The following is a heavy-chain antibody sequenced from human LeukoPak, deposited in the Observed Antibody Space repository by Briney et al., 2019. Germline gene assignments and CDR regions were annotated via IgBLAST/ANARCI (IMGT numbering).Heavy chain of an antibody. CDR3: AREAYGDYHFDM. J-gene: IGHJ3*02. D-gene: IGHD4-17*01. Sequence: GRSLRLSCAASGFTFGHYAMHWVRQAPGKGLEWLAVISYDASNEYYTDSVKGRFIISRDNPKKTLYLQMNSLRVEDTAVYHCAREAYGDYHFDMWGQGTMVTVSS. V-gene: IGHV3-30-3*01. CDR2: ISYDASNE. CDR1: GFTFGHYA.